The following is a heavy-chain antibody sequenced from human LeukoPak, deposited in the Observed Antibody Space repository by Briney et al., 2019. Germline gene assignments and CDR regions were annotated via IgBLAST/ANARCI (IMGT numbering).Heavy chain of an antibody. CDR2: MNPNSGNT. CDR1: GYTFTSYD. CDR3: ARDTAMGNDY. D-gene: IGHD5-18*01. Sequence: ASVKDSCKASGYTFTSYDINWVRQATGQGLEWMGWMNPNSGNTGYAQKLQGRVTMTTDTSTSTAYMELRSLRSDDTAVYYCARDTAMGNDYWGQGTLVTVSS. J-gene: IGHJ4*02. V-gene: IGHV1-8*01.